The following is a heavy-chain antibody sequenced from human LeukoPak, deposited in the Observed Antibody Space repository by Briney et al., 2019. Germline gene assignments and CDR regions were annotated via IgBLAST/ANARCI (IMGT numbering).Heavy chain of an antibody. CDR2: TYYRSKWYN. J-gene: IGHJ6*02. CDR1: GDSVSSNSAA. V-gene: IGHV6-1*01. Sequence: SQTLSLTCAISGDSVSSNSAAWNWIRQSPSRGLEWLGRTYYRSKWYNDYAVSVKSRITINPDTSKNQFSLQLNSVTPEDTAVYYCARANQYSSGRYSASVYYYGMDVWGQGTTVTVSS. CDR3: ARANQYSSGRYSASVYYYGMDV. D-gene: IGHD6-19*01.